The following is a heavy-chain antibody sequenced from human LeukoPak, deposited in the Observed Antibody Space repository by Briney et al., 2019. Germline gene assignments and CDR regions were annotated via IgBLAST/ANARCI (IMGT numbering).Heavy chain of an antibody. CDR1: GFTLITYS. CDR2: ISTTTSAI. V-gene: IGHV3-48*01. CDR3: ARASYGERGGSDY. J-gene: IGHJ4*02. Sequence: GALRLSCAAPGFTLITYSMNWVRPAPGEGLGWVSYISTTTSAIYYADSVKGRFTVSRDNAKSSLYLQMNSLRADDTAVYYCARASYGERGGSDYWGQGTLVTVSS. D-gene: IGHD4-17*01.